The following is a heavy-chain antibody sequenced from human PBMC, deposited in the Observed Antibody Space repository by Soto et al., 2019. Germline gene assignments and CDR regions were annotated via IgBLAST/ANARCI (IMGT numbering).Heavy chain of an antibody. V-gene: IGHV4-4*02. Sequence: QVQLQESGPGLVRPSGTVSLTCAVSGVSISSDNWWSWVRQPPGKALEWIGENHHSESTNYNPSLTSRVTMSVVPSKDLFSLTLNSVTAADTAFYYCARDQGSHPGDWGQGTLVSVSS. J-gene: IGHJ4*02. D-gene: IGHD6-13*01. CDR2: NHHSEST. CDR1: GVSISSDNW. CDR3: ARDQGSHPGD.